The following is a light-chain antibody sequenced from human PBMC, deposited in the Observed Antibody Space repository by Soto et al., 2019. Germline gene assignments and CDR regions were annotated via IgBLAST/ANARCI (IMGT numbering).Light chain of an antibody. CDR3: CSYASSSTWV. Sequence: QSALTQPASVSGSPGQSITIACTGTSSDVGFYNYVSWYQQHPGKAPKLMISEVTKRPSGISARFSGSKSGNTASLTISGLQAEDESDYYCCSYASSSTWVFGGGTKLTVL. CDR2: EVT. CDR1: SSDVGFYNY. J-gene: IGLJ3*02. V-gene: IGLV2-23*02.